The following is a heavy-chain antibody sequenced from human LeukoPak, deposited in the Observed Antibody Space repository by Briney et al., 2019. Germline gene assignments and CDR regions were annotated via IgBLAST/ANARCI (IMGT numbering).Heavy chain of an antibody. V-gene: IGHV3-11*04. CDR3: GRGHWGLDY. CDR2: ISNSGSSI. J-gene: IGHJ4*02. Sequence: PGGSLRHSCAVSGFTFSDSHMTWIRQAPGKGLEWVSYISNSGSSISYADSVKGRFTTSRDNAKSSLYLQMNSLRAEDTAVYYCGRGHWGLDYWGQGALVTVSS. CDR1: GFTFSDSH. D-gene: IGHD7-27*01.